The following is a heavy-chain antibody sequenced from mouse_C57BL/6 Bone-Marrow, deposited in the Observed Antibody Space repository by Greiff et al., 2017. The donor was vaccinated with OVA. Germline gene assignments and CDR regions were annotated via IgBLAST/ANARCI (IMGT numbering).Heavy chain of an antibody. V-gene: IGHV4-1*01. CDR2: INPDSSTI. D-gene: IGHD2-5*01. CDR3: ARPGYSNSWFAY. CDR1: GIDFSRYW. J-gene: IGHJ3*01. Sequence: EASGIDFSRYWMSWVRRAPGKGLEWIGEINPDSSTINYAPSLKDKFIISRDNAKNTLYLQMSKVRSEDTALYYCARPGYSNSWFAYWGQGTLVTVSA.